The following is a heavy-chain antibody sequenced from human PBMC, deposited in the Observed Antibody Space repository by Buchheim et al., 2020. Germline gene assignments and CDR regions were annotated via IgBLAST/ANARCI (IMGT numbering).Heavy chain of an antibody. CDR1: GGSISSGGYY. Sequence: QVQLQESGPGLVKPSQTLSLTCTVSGGSISSGGYYWSWIRQHPGKGLEWIGYIYYSGSTYYNPSLKSRFTITVDTPKNQFSLKLSAVTAADTAVYYCAGESGSDVLYYYYGMDVWGQGTT. CDR2: IYYSGST. V-gene: IGHV4-31*03. CDR3: AGESGSDVLYYYYGMDV. J-gene: IGHJ6*02. D-gene: IGHD3-3*01.